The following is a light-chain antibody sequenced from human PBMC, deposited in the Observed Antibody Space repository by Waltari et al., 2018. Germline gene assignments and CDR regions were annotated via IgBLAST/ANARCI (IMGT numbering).Light chain of an antibody. J-gene: IGKJ5*01. CDR1: QSIIKY. CDR2: AVS. CDR3: QQSDISPIT. Sequence: DIQMTQSPSSLSASVGDRVTITCRASQSIIKYLNWYQQKPGKAPKLLIYAVSSLHSGVPSRFSGSGSGTDFTLTISSLRPEDFSTYYCQQSDISPITFGQGTRLEIK. V-gene: IGKV1-39*01.